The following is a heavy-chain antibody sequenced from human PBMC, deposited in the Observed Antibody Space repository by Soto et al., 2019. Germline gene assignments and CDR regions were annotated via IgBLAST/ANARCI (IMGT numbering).Heavy chain of an antibody. Sequence: QMQLVQSGAEVKRPGASVRVSCKSSGYTFTSFYIHWVRQAPGQGLEWMGIINPSGGITNFAQRFQGRVTMTRDMSTNTHYMDLISLKSDDTAVYYCASSPAFSSSWYGIPPDPSHGMDVWGQGTTVTVS. CDR3: ASSPAFSSSWYGIPPDPSHGMDV. CDR1: GYTFTSFY. J-gene: IGHJ6*02. V-gene: IGHV1-46*01. CDR2: INPSGGIT. D-gene: IGHD6-13*01.